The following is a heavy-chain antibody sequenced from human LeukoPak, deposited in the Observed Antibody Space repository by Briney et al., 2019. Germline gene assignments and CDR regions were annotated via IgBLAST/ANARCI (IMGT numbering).Heavy chain of an antibody. D-gene: IGHD6-19*01. CDR1: GGSFSGYY. V-gene: IGHV4-34*01. J-gene: IGHJ4*02. Sequence: PSETLSLTCAVYGGSFSGYYWSWIRQPPGKGLEWIGEINHSGSTNYNPSLKSRVTISVDTSKNQFSLKLSSVTAADTAVYYCARANTAYSSGWYGFDYWGQGTLVTVSS. CDR3: ARANTAYSSGWYGFDY. CDR2: INHSGST.